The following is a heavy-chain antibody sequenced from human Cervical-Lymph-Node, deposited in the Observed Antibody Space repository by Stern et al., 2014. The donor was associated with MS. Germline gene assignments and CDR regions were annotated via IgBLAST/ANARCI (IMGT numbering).Heavy chain of an antibody. Sequence: QLVQSGGGLVKPGGSLRLSCAASGFTFSAFGMIWVRQAPGRGLEWVSSISSTSTYAYYADSVKGRFTISRDNAKNSLYLQMNSLRAEDMAVYYCARVRGTVTVGYGMDVWGQGTTVIVSS. J-gene: IGHJ6*02. D-gene: IGHD2-21*02. CDR3: ARVRGTVTVGYGMDV. CDR2: ISSTSTYA. CDR1: GFTFSAFG. V-gene: IGHV3-21*01.